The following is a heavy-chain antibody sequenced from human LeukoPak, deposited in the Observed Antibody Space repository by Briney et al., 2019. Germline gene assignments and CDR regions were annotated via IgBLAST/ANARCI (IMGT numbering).Heavy chain of an antibody. CDR3: AREGCSSTSCYRAFDI. J-gene: IGHJ3*02. CDR1: GFTFSTYW. Sequence: PGGSLRLSCAASGFTFSTYWMSWVRQAPWKGLEWVSVIYSGGSTYYADSVKGRFTISRDNSKNTLYLQMNSLRAEDTAVYYCAREGCSSTSCYRAFDIWGQGTMVTVSS. V-gene: IGHV3-53*01. D-gene: IGHD2-2*01. CDR2: IYSGGST.